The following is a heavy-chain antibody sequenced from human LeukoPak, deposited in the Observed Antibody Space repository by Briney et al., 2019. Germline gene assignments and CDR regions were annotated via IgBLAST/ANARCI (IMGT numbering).Heavy chain of an antibody. V-gene: IGHV3-30*02. D-gene: IGHD3-10*01. CDR3: AKDFLKSISLIRGIRSWVGYFDY. Sequence: GGSLRLSCAASGFTFSNYGMHWVRQAPGKGLEWVTFIRYDGSNKYYADSVKGRFTISRDNSKNTLYLQMNSLRAEDTAVYYCAKDFLKSISLIRGIRSWVGYFDYWGQGTLVTVSS. J-gene: IGHJ4*02. CDR1: GFTFSNYG. CDR2: IRYDGSNK.